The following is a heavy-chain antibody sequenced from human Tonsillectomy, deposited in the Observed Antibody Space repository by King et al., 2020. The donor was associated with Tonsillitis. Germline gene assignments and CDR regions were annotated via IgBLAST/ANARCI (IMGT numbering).Heavy chain of an antibody. CDR1: GFSFSTST. CDR3: VRHFHSPFDY. J-gene: IGHJ4*02. CDR2: IFYDERNK. Sequence: VQLVESGGGVVQPGRSLRLSCAAAGFSFSTSTIHCVLPAPGMGLELVAHIFYDERNKYYADSVTRPFTISRDNSKDTRYLQMNNLKADDTAVYYCVRHFHSPFDYWGQGTLVTVSS. D-gene: IGHD2-15*01. V-gene: IGHV3-30*07.